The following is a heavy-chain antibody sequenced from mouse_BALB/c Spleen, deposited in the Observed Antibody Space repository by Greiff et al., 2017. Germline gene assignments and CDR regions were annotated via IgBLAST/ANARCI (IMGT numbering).Heavy chain of an antibody. V-gene: IGHV1-7*01. CDR1: GYTFTSYW. CDR3: ARTGTFYGNFVF. CDR2: INPSTGYT. D-gene: IGHD4-1*01. J-gene: IGHJ1*01. Sequence: QVQLQQSGAELAKPGASVKMSCKASGYTFTSYWMHWVKQRPGQGLEWIGYINPSTGYTEYNQKFKDKATLTADKSSSTAYMQLSSLTSEDSAVYYGARTGTFYGNFVFGGPGTTVTVSS.